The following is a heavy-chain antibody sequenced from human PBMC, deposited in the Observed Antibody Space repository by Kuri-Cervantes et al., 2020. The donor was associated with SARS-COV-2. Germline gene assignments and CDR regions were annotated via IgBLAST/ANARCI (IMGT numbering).Heavy chain of an antibody. CDR2: IYYSGST. CDR3: ARDTGYCGGDCSAFDI. V-gene: IGHV4-59*12. CDR1: GGSISSYY. Sequence: SETLSLTCTVSGGSISSYYWSWIRQPPGKGLEWIGYIYYSGSTNYNPSLKSRVTISVDKSKNQFSLKLSSVTAADTAVYYCARDTGYCGGDCSAFDIWGQGTMVTVSS. J-gene: IGHJ3*02. D-gene: IGHD2-21*02.